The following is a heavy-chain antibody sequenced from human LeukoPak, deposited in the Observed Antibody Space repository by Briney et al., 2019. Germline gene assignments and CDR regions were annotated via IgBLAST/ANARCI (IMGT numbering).Heavy chain of an antibody. V-gene: IGHV4-30-4*08. CDR1: GFTFSSYA. CDR2: IYYSGST. Sequence: LRLSCAASGFTFSSYAMSWVRQPPGKGLEWIGYIYYSGSTYYNLSLKSRVTISVDTSKNQFSLKLSSVTAADTAVYYCARVVTMVRGFSYWGQGALVTVSS. D-gene: IGHD3-10*01. CDR3: ARVVTMVRGFSY. J-gene: IGHJ4*02.